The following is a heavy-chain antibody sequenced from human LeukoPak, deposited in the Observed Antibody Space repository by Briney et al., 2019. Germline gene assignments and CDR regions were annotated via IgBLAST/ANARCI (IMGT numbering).Heavy chain of an antibody. V-gene: IGHV3-23*01. CDR3: AAGSGSSGYYYIY. CDR2: VTETGGAT. CDR1: GFTLSSYA. D-gene: IGHD3-22*01. J-gene: IGHJ4*02. Sequence: GGSLRLSCAASGFTLSSYAMTWVRQAPGKGLEWVSSVTETGGATFYADSVKGQFTISRDNSKNTLYLQMNSLRAEDTAEYYCAAGSGSSGYYYIYWGQGTLVTVSS.